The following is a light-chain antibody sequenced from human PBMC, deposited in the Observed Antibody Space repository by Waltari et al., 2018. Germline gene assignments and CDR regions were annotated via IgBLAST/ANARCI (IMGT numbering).Light chain of an antibody. CDR1: SSDVGGYDH. J-gene: IGLJ2*01. CDR3: CSYAGSYTHVV. V-gene: IGLV2-11*01. CDR2: EVT. Sequence: QSALTQPRSVSGSPGQPVTISCTGTSSDVGGYDHVSWSQHHPGKAPKLMICEVTKRPAGVPDRFSGSKSGNTASLTISGLQAEDEADYYCCSYAGSYTHVVFGGGTKLTVL.